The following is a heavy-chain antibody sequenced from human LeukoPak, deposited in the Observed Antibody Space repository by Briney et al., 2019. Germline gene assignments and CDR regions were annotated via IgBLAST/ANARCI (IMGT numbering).Heavy chain of an antibody. D-gene: IGHD5-18*01. CDR1: GFTFTFSTSG. Sequence: GGSLRLSCAASGFTFTFSTSGMHWVRQAPGKGLEWVAFIQYDDSEKSYADSVKGRCTTSRDNSKNTVYLQMNSLRAEDTAVYYCAKDHTAMVTFIDYWGQGTLVTVSS. CDR3: AKDHTAMVTFIDY. V-gene: IGHV3-30*02. CDR2: IQYDDSEK. J-gene: IGHJ4*02.